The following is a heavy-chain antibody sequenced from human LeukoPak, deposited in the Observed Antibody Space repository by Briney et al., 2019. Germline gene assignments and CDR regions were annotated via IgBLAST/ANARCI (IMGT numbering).Heavy chain of an antibody. CDR1: GGSFSGYY. J-gene: IGHJ4*02. CDR3: AREGIQTDDY. CDR2: INHSGST. D-gene: IGHD1-1*01. Sequence: PSETLSLTCAVYGGSFSGYYWSWIRQPPGKGLEWIGEINHSGSTNYNPFLKSRVTISVDTSKNQFSLKLSSVTAADTAVYYCAREGIQTDDYWGQGTLVTVSS. V-gene: IGHV4-34*01.